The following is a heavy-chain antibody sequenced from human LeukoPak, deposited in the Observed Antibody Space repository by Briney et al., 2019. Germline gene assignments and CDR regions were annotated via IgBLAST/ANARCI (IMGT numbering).Heavy chain of an antibody. V-gene: IGHV1-2*02. D-gene: IGHD3-16*01. CDR2: ITPKTGGT. J-gene: IGHJ4*02. CDR1: GYAFMQYY. CDR3: ARDHAYNYDFDY. Sequence: ASVKVSCKSSGYAFMQYYIHWVRQAPGQGLGWMGWITPKTGGTNFARRFQGRVTLTRDTSINTVYVDLSGLRSDDTAIYYCARDHAYNYDFDYWGQGTLVTVSS.